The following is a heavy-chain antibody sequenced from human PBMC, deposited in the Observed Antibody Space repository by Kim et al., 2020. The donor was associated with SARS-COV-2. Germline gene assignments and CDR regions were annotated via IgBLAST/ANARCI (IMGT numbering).Heavy chain of an antibody. Sequence: SRVTISVDTSKNQFSLKLSSVTAADTAVYYCARSDYGGNTDTTSGDWFDPWGQGTLVTVSS. CDR3: ARSDYGGNTDTTSGDWFDP. V-gene: IGHV4-59*01. D-gene: IGHD4-17*01. J-gene: IGHJ5*02.